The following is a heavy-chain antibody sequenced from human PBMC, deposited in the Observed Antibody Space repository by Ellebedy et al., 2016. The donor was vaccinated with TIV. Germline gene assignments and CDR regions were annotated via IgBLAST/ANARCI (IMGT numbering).Heavy chain of an antibody. Sequence: MPSETLSLTCTVSGGSISSGGYYWSWIRQHPGKGLEWIGYIYYSGSTYYNPSLKSRVTILVDTSKNQFSLKLSSVTAADTAVYYFARVGTMVRGVIALGMDVWGQGTTVTVSS. CDR3: ARVGTMVRGVIALGMDV. CDR1: GGSISSGGYY. J-gene: IGHJ6*02. V-gene: IGHV4-31*03. D-gene: IGHD3-10*01. CDR2: IYYSGST.